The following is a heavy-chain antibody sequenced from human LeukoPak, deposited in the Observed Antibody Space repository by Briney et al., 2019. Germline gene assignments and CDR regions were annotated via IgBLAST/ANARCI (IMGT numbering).Heavy chain of an antibody. D-gene: IGHD5-12*01. Sequence: SETLSLTCAVYGGSFSGYYWSWIRQPPGKGLEWIGEINHSGSTNYNPSLKSRVTISVDTSKNQFSLKLSSVTAADTAVYYCARGRGGGYYYYYGMDAWGQGTTVTVSS. V-gene: IGHV4-34*01. CDR3: ARGRGGGYYYYYGMDA. CDR1: GGSFSGYY. CDR2: INHSGST. J-gene: IGHJ6*02.